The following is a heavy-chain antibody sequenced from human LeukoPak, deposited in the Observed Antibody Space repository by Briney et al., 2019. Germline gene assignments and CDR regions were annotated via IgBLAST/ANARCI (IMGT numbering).Heavy chain of an antibody. CDR3: ARVGFGELFFEE. Sequence: SETLSLTCTVSGGSISSYYWSWIRQPPGKELEWIGYIYYSGSTNYNPSLKSRVTISVDTSKNQFSLKLSSVTAADTAVYYCARVGFGELFFEEWGQGTLVTVSS. J-gene: IGHJ4*02. D-gene: IGHD3-10*01. V-gene: IGHV4-59*01. CDR1: GGSISSYY. CDR2: IYYSGST.